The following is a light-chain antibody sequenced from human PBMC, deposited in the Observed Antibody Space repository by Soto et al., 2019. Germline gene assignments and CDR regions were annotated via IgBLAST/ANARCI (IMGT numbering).Light chain of an antibody. CDR1: QGISSY. CDR3: QHANTYTWR. J-gene: IGKJ1*01. V-gene: IGKV1-9*01. Sequence: IQLASAPRFQWASVGDSVTITCRASQGISSYLAWYQQKPGKAPKLLIYAASTLQSGVPSRFSGSGSGTEFTLTISSLQPGDFATYYCQHANTYTWRFGQGTKVDI. CDR2: AAS.